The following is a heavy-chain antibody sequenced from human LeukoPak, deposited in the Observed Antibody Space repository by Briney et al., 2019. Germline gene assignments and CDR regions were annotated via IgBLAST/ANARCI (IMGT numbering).Heavy chain of an antibody. D-gene: IGHD3-9*01. CDR3: ARGHYDILTGYYLIPRRGMFFDY. Sequence: GSLRLSCAASGFTFSSYAMHWIRQPPGKGLEWFGEINHSGSTNYNPSLKSRVTISVDTSKNQFSLKLSSVTAADTAVYYCARGHYDILTGYYLIPRRGMFFDYWGQGTLVTVSS. V-gene: IGHV4-34*01. CDR1: GFTFSSYA. CDR2: INHSGST. J-gene: IGHJ4*02.